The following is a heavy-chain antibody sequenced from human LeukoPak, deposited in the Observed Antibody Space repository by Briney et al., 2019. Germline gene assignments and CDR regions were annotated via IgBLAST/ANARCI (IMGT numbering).Heavy chain of an antibody. D-gene: IGHD6-13*01. CDR3: AGTAAGTRWFDP. J-gene: IGHJ5*02. V-gene: IGHV3-66*02. CDR2: IYSGGST. CDR1: GFTVSSNY. Sequence: GGSLRLSCAASGFTVSSNYMSWVRQAPGKGPEWVSVIYSGGSTYYADSVKGRFTISRDNSKNTLYLQMNSLRAEDTAVYYCAGTAAGTRWFDPWGQGTLVTVSS.